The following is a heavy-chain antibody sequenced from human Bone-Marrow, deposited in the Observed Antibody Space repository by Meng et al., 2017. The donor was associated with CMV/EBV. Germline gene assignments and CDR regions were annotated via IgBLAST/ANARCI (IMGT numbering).Heavy chain of an antibody. CDR3: TTHYDFWSGYWAWYYYYGMDV. Sequence: GESLKISCAASGFTFSRYSMNWVRQAPGKGLEWVGRIKSKTDGGTTDYAAPVKGRFTISRDDSKNTLYLQMNSLETEDTAVYYCTTHYDFWSGYWAWYYYYGMDVWGQGTTVTVSS. J-gene: IGHJ6*02. CDR1: GFTFSRYS. V-gene: IGHV3-15*01. CDR2: IKSKTDGGTT. D-gene: IGHD3-3*01.